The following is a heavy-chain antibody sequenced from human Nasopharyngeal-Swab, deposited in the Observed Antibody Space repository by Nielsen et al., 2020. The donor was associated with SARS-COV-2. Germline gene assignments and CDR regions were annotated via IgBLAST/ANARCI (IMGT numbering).Heavy chain of an antibody. Sequence: GESLKISCAASGFTFSSYAMSWVRQAPGKGLEWVSAISGSGGSTYYADSVKGRFTISRDNSKNTLYLQMNSLRAEDTAVYYCARPTSGNYYNGLDYWGQGTLVTVSS. J-gene: IGHJ4*02. D-gene: IGHD3-10*01. CDR1: GFTFSSYA. V-gene: IGHV3-23*01. CDR2: ISGSGGST. CDR3: ARPTSGNYYNGLDY.